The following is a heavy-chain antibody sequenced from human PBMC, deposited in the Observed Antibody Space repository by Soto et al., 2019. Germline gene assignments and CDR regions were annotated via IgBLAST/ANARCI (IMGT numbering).Heavy chain of an antibody. CDR3: ARGGRDSSSWDNWFDP. CDR2: INPSGGST. CDR1: GYTFTSYY. D-gene: IGHD6-13*01. J-gene: IGHJ5*02. Sequence: QVQLVQSGAEVKKPGASVKVSCKASGYTFTSYYMHWVRQAPGQGLECMGIINPSGGSTSYAQKFQGRVTMTRDTSTSTVYRELSSLRSEDTAVYYCARGGRDSSSWDNWFDPWGQGTLLTVSS. V-gene: IGHV1-46*03.